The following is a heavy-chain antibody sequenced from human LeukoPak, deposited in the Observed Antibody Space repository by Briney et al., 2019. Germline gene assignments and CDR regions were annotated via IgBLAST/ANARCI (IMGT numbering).Heavy chain of an antibody. CDR3: ARDAALSVYYYYYMDV. D-gene: IGHD6-13*01. CDR2: IYTSGST. CDR1: GGSISSYY. V-gene: IGHV4-4*07. Sequence: SETLSLTCTVSGGSISSYYWSWIRQPAGKGLEWIGRIYTSGSTNYNPSLKSRVTMSVDTSKNQFSLKLTSVTAADTAVYYCARDAALSVYYYYYMDVWGKGTTVTVSS. J-gene: IGHJ6*03.